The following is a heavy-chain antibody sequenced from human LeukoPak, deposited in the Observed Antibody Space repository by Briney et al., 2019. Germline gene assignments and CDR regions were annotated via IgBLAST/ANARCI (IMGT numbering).Heavy chain of an antibody. D-gene: IGHD4-23*01. J-gene: IGHJ6*03. CDR3: ARGPPTVVTPAYYYYYMDV. Sequence: PGGSLRLSCAASGFTFSSYSMNWVRQAPGKGLKWVSSISSSSSYIYYADSVKGRFTISSDNAKNSLYLQMNSLRAEDTAVYYCARGPPTVVTPAYYYYYMDVWGKGTTVTVSS. V-gene: IGHV3-21*01. CDR1: GFTFSSYS. CDR2: ISSSSSYI.